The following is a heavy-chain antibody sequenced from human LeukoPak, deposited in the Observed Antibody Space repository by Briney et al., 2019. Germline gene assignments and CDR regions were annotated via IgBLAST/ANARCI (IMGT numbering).Heavy chain of an antibody. CDR1: GGSVSSGSYY. CDR3: ARRLYSSGWALFDY. V-gene: IGHV4-61*01. Sequence: SETLSLTCTVSGGSVSSGSYYWSWIRQPPGKGLEWIGCIYYSGSTNYNPSLKSRVTISVDTSKNQFSLKLSSVTAADTAVYYCARRLYSSGWALFDYWGQGTLVTVSS. J-gene: IGHJ4*02. CDR2: IYYSGST. D-gene: IGHD6-19*01.